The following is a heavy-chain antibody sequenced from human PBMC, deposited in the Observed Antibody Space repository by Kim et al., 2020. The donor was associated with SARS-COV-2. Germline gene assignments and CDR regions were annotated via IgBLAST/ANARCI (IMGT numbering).Heavy chain of an antibody. D-gene: IGHD3-10*01. CDR1: GASITSAGHY. CDR3: AKGTTRSGMNMFRGRLEDSSYKSGLDV. J-gene: IGHJ6*02. CDR2: VYSSGNT. Sequence: SETLSLTCGVSGASITSAGHYWTWVRQPDGKGLEWIGRVYSSGNTNYNPSLYSRLTISLDTSKNQFSLSLRSVTAADTAVYFCAKGTTRSGMNMFRGRLEDSSYKSGLDVWGQGTTVIVSS. V-gene: IGHV4-61*02.